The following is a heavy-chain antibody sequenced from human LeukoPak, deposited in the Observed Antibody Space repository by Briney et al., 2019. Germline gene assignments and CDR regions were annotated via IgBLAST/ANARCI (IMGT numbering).Heavy chain of an antibody. J-gene: IGHJ5*02. CDR3: AHRRDYDILTGYPYTWFDP. Sequence: SGPTLVKPTQTLTLTCTFSGFSLSTSGVGVGWIRQPPIKALEWLALIYWDDDKRYSPSLKSRLTITKDTSKNQVVLTMTNMDPVDTATYYCAHRRDYDILTGYPYTWFDPWGQGTLVTASS. CDR1: GFSLSTSGVG. D-gene: IGHD3-9*01. CDR2: IYWDDDK. V-gene: IGHV2-5*02.